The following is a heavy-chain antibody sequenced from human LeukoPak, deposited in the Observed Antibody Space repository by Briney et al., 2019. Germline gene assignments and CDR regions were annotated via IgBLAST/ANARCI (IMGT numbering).Heavy chain of an antibody. CDR3: ARGDGYLNDAFDI. D-gene: IGHD5-24*01. CDR1: GFTDSSNY. V-gene: IGHV3-66*02. Sequence: PGGSLRLSCAASGFTDSSNYMSWVRQAPGKGLEWVSVIYSGGSTYYADSVKGRFTISRDNSKNTLYLQMNSLRAEDTAVYYCARGDGYLNDAFDIWGQGTMVTVSS. CDR2: IYSGGST. J-gene: IGHJ3*02.